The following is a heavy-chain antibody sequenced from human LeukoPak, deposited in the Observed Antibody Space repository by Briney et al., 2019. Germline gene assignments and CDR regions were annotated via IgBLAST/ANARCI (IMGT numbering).Heavy chain of an antibody. Sequence: PGGSLRLSCAASGFTFSSYSMNWVRQAPGKGLEWVSSFSSSSSYIYYADSVKGRFTISRDNAKNSLYLQMNSLRAEDTAVYYCARALGYYDSSGYFYWGQGTLVTVSS. D-gene: IGHD3-22*01. CDR1: GFTFSSYS. CDR2: FSSSSSYI. CDR3: ARALGYYDSSGYFY. V-gene: IGHV3-21*01. J-gene: IGHJ4*02.